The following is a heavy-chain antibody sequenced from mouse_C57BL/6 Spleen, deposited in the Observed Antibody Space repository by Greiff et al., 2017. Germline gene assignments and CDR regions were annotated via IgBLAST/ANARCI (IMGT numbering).Heavy chain of an antibody. V-gene: IGHV10-3*01. J-gene: IGHJ3*01. CDR2: IRSKSSNYAT. CDR3: VRGHYDYPSAY. CDR1: GFPFNTYA. Sequence: VQLKESGGGLVPPKGSLKLSCAASGFPFNTYAMHWVRQAPGKGLELVASIRSKSSNYATYYADSVKDRFTISRDDSQSMLYLQMNNLKTEDTAMYYCVRGHYDYPSAYWGQGTLVTVSA. D-gene: IGHD2-4*01.